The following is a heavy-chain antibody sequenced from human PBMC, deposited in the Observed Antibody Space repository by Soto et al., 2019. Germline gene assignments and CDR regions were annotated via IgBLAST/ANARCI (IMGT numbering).Heavy chain of an antibody. CDR2: IYYSGST. Sequence: SETLSLTCTVSGGSISSGTSYWSWIRQRPGKGLEWIGYIYYSGSTNYTPSLKSRVIISVDTSKNQFSLKLGSVTAADTAVYYCARALNYYDSSGYYYYYYGMDVWGQGTTVTVSS. CDR1: GGSISSGTSY. D-gene: IGHD3-22*01. J-gene: IGHJ6*02. CDR3: ARALNYYDSSGYYYYYYGMDV. V-gene: IGHV4-61*01.